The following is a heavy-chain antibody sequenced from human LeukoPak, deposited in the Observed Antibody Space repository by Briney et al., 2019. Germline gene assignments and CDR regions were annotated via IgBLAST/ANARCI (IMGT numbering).Heavy chain of an antibody. Sequence: GGSLRLSCAASGFTFSNYGMSWVRQVPGKGLEWVSAIGGSGGTTYYGDSVKGRFTVSRDNPRNTLYLQMNSLRAEDTAVYYCAKIVTSATAYWGQGTLVTVSS. V-gene: IGHV3-23*01. J-gene: IGHJ4*02. CDR2: IGGSGGTT. D-gene: IGHD2-15*01. CDR3: AKIVTSATAY. CDR1: GFTFSNYG.